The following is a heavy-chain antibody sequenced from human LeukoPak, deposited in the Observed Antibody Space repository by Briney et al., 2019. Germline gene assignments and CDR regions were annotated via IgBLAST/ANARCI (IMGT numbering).Heavy chain of an antibody. J-gene: IGHJ4*02. V-gene: IGHV1-2*02. CDR2: INPNSGGT. D-gene: IGHD2-2*01. Sequence: ASVKVSCKASGYTFTGYYMHWVRQAPGQGLEWMGWINPNSGGTNYAQKFQGRVTMTRDTSISTAYMELSRLRSDDTAVYYCARGGPPEGSYAKLFDYWGQGTLVTVSS. CDR1: GYTFTGYY. CDR3: ARGGPPEGSYAKLFDY.